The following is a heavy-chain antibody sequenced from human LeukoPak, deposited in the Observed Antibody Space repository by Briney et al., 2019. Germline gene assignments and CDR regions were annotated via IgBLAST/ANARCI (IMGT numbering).Heavy chain of an antibody. V-gene: IGHV3-21*01. CDR2: ISSSTSYI. CDR3: ARPLAVSRYDAFDI. CDR1: GFTFSSYS. Sequence: GGSLRLSCAASGFTFSSYSMNWVRQAPGKGLEWVSSISSSTSYIYYADSVTGLFTISRDNAKNSLYLQMNSLRAEDTAVYYCARPLAVSRYDAFDIWGQGTMVTVSS. J-gene: IGHJ3*02. D-gene: IGHD2-8*02.